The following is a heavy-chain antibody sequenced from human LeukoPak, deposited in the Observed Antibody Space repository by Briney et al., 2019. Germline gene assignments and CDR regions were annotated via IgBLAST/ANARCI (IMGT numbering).Heavy chain of an antibody. CDR1: GFTFTTYA. V-gene: IGHV3-23*01. CDR2: ISGSGDTT. J-gene: IGHJ6*02. Sequence: PGGSLILSCAASGFTFTTYAMTWVRQAPGHGLEGVSTISGSGDTTYYADSMKGRFAISRDNSRNTLFLQMNSLRAEHTALYYCASLYCSSTSCYADVCGQGTTVTVSS. D-gene: IGHD2-2*01. CDR3: ASLYCSSTSCYADV.